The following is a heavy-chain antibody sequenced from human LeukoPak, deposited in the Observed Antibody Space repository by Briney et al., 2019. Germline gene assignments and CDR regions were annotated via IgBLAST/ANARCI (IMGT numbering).Heavy chain of an antibody. CDR1: GFTFSNSW. D-gene: IGHD5-24*01. Sequence: GGSPRLSCADSGFTFSNSWMAWVRQVPGKGLEWVANINEDGSQKNYLDSVKGRFTISRDNAKESLYLQMNSLRVEDTAVYYCARDRAYNRFDYWGQGTLVTVSS. CDR2: INEDGSQK. V-gene: IGHV3-7*01. J-gene: IGHJ4*02. CDR3: ARDRAYNRFDY.